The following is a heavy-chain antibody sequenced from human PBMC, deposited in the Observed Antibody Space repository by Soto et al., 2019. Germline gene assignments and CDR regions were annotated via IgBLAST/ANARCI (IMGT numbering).Heavy chain of an antibody. CDR2: ISGSGGNT. D-gene: IGHD3-3*01. CDR1: GFTFSTYA. V-gene: IGHV3-23*01. CDR3: AKVHDDFWGGYGY. J-gene: IGHJ4*02. Sequence: EVQLLESGGGLVQPGGSLRLSCAASGFTFSTYAMGWVRQAPGKGLEWVSSISGSGGNTYYADSVKGRFSISRDNSKNTLDLQMNGLRAEDTAVYYGAKVHDDFWGGYGYWGQGTLVTVSS.